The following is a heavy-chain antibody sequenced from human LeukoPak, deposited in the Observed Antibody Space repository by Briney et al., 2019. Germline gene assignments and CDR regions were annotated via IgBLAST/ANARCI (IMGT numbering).Heavy chain of an antibody. V-gene: IGHV4-4*07. CDR1: GGSISSYY. J-gene: IGHJ4*02. CDR2: MYTSGST. D-gene: IGHD3-10*01. CDR3: ARDTGYYFGSGNYLYYFDY. Sequence: PSETLSLTCTVFGGSISSYYWSWIRQPAGKGPEWIGRMYTSGSTNYNPSLKSRVTMSVDTSKNQFSLKLSSVTAADTAVYYCARDTGYYFGSGNYLYYFDYWGQGTLVTVSS.